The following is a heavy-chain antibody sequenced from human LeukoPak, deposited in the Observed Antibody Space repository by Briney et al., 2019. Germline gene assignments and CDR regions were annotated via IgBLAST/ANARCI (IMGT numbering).Heavy chain of an antibody. CDR2: IYYSGST. Sequence: SETLSLTCTVSGGSMTNYYWSWIRQPPGKGLEWIGYIYYSGSTNYNPSLKGRVTMSVDTSKKQFSLKLSSVTAADTAVYYCARGRYFYDGSGYAYWGQGTLVSVSS. D-gene: IGHD3-22*01. J-gene: IGHJ4*02. V-gene: IGHV4-59*08. CDR1: GGSMTNYY. CDR3: ARGRYFYDGSGYAY.